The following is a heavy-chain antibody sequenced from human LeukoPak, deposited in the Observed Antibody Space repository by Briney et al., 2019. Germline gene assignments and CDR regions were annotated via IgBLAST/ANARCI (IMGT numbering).Heavy chain of an antibody. CDR2: IYSGGST. J-gene: IGHJ6*02. Sequence: SGTLSLTCTVSGGSITGYYWTWIRQPAGKGLELIGRIYSGGSTNYNPPLKSRVTMSVDTSKNQFSLKLSSVTAADTAVYYCATGRDADSARGYYDMDVWGQGTTVTVSS. CDR1: GGSITGYY. D-gene: IGHD5-24*01. V-gene: IGHV4-4*07. CDR3: ATGRDADSARGYYDMDV.